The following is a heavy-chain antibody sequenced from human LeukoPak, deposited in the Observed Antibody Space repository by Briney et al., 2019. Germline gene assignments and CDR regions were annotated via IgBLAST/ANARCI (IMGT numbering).Heavy chain of an antibody. CDR2: IKSDGSEK. Sequence: GGSLRLSCAASGFTVITNDMTWVRQAPGKGLEWVANIKSDGSEKYYVDSVKGRFTISRDNAENSLYLQMNSLRVEDTAIYYCVGPYSSGPPFDYWGQGTLVTVSS. D-gene: IGHD6-19*01. CDR1: GFTVITND. V-gene: IGHV3-7*01. J-gene: IGHJ4*02. CDR3: VGPYSSGPPFDY.